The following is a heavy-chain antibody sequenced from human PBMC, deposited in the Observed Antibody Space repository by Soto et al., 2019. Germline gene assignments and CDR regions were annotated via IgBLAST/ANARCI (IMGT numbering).Heavy chain of an antibody. CDR1: GISLSSGGYY. CDR3: AAYPWFGDPRLDP. V-gene: IGHV4-31*03. D-gene: IGHD3-10*01. Sequence: KPSETLSLTCTVSGISLSSGGYYWNWIRQHPGKGLEWIGYIYYSGSTFYNPSLSSRVSISIDTSRNQFSLRLSSVTAADTAVYYCAAYPWFGDPRLDPWGQGSLVTVSP. CDR2: IYYSGST. J-gene: IGHJ5*02.